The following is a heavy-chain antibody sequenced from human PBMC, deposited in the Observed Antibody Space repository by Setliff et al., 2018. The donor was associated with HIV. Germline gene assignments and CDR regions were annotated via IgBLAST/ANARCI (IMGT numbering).Heavy chain of an antibody. Sequence: GGSLRLSGAASRFNFSNYAMNWVRQAPGKGLEWVSSISTDSDFIYYIDSAKGRFSISRDNAKNSMWLQMNSLRAGDTAVYYCTRDPTPKGLWFFSGYYSDYWGQGTLVTVSS. J-gene: IGHJ4*02. V-gene: IGHV3-21*01. CDR2: ISTDSDFI. CDR1: RFNFSNYA. D-gene: IGHD3-10*01. CDR3: TRDPTPKGLWFFSGYYSDY.